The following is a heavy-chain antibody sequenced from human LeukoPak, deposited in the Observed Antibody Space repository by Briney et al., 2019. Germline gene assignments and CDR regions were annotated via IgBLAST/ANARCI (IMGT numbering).Heavy chain of an antibody. V-gene: IGHV3-74*01. J-gene: IGHJ4*02. Sequence: PGGSLRLPCAASGFTFSSYWMHWVRHAPAKGLVWVSRINSDGSSTSYEDSVKGRFTISRDNAKNTLYLQMNSLRAEDTAVYYFATHCSSTSCLDYWGQGTLVTVSS. CDR1: GFTFSSYW. D-gene: IGHD2-2*01. CDR3: ATHCSSTSCLDY. CDR2: INSDGSST.